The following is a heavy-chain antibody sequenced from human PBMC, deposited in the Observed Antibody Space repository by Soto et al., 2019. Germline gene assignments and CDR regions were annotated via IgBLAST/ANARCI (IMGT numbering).Heavy chain of an antibody. Sequence: GESLKIYCKTSGYRFTSYGSAWVRQTPGKGLEWMGIIKPGNSDTRYSTSFKGQVTISADWPSGTTYLQLSSLKASDSGTYYCARRLTGSYFDVYSWFDPWGQGTQVTVSS. D-gene: IGHD1-26*01. CDR3: ARRLTGSYFDVYSWFDP. J-gene: IGHJ5*02. V-gene: IGHV5-51*01. CDR1: GYRFTSYG. CDR2: IKPGNSDT.